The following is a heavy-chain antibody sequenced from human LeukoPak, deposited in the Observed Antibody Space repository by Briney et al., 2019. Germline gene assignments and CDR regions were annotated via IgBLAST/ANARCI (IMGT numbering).Heavy chain of an antibody. J-gene: IGHJ6*03. CDR2: INPNSGGT. Sequence: ASVKVSCKASGYTFTSYGISWVRQAPGQGLEWMGWINPNSGGTNYAQKFQGRVTMTRDTSISTAYMELSRLRSDDTAVYYCARDLHGSGSLYYYMDVWGKGTTVTISS. D-gene: IGHD3-10*01. CDR1: GYTFTSYG. V-gene: IGHV1-2*02. CDR3: ARDLHGSGSLYYYMDV.